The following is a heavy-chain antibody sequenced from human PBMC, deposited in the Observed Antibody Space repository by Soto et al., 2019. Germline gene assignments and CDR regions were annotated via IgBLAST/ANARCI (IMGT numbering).Heavy chain of an antibody. D-gene: IGHD3-16*01. J-gene: IGHJ4*02. CDR1: GFSVNNY. CDR3: ASAPSALYDY. CDR2: MYSGGGT. Sequence: HPGGSLRLSCAASGFSVNNYMSWVRQAPGKGLEWVSVMYSGGGTWYTDSVKGRFTISRDNSKNTLYLQMNSLRAEDTALYYCASAPSALYDYWGQGTLVTVSS. V-gene: IGHV3-53*01.